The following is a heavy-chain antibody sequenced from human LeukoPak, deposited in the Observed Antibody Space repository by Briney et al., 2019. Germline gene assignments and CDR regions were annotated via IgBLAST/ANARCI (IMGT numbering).Heavy chain of an antibody. CDR2: IGSRGHT. Sequence: GGSLRLSCAASGFTFSRFDFHWGRQVAGQVLQWVSSIGSRGHTFYLASVKGRFTISRENAKNSLYLQMNSLRDGDTAVYYCARGAEIGFDLWGQGTLVTVSS. CDR3: ARGAEIGFDL. V-gene: IGHV3-13*01. CDR1: GFTFSRFD. J-gene: IGHJ5*02. D-gene: IGHD1-14*01.